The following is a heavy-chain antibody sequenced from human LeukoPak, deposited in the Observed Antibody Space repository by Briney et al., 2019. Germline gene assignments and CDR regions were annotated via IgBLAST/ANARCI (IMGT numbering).Heavy chain of an antibody. V-gene: IGHV3-21*01. CDR3: ARGDNSGSYPGAFDI. J-gene: IGHJ3*02. CDR1: GFTFSSYS. CDR2: ISSSSSYI. D-gene: IGHD1-26*01. Sequence: GGTLRLSCAASGFTFSSYSMNWVRQAPGKGLEWVSSISSSSSYIYYADSVKGRFTNSRDKAKNSLYLQMNSLRAEDTAVYYCARGDNSGSYPGAFDIWGQGTMVTVSS.